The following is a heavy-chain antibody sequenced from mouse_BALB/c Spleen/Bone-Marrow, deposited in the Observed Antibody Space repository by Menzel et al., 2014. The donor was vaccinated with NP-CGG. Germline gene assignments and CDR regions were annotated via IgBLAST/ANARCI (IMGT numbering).Heavy chain of an antibody. D-gene: IGHD3-2*01. J-gene: IGHJ3*01. Sequence: EVQLVESGGGLVQPKGSLKPSCAASGFTFNTYAMNWVRQAPGKGLEWVARIRSKSNNYATYYADSVKDRFTISRDDSQSMLYLQMNNLKTGDTAMYYCVRRDSSGYWFAYWGQGTLVTVSA. CDR1: GFTFNTYA. CDR3: VRRDSSGYWFAY. V-gene: IGHV10-1*02. CDR2: IRSKSNNYAT.